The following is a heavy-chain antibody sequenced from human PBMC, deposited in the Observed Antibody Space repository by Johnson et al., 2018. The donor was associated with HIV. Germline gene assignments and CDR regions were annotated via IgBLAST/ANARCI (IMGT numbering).Heavy chain of an antibody. CDR3: AREFPYCSGGSCLPAAFDI. Sequence: VQLVESGGGLVQPGGSLRLSCAASGFTFSSYDMHWVRQATGKGLEWVSAIGTAGDTYYPGSVKGRFTISRENAKNSLYLQMNSLRAEDTAVYYCAREFPYCSGGSCLPAAFDIWGQGTMVTVSS. CDR2: IGTAGDT. J-gene: IGHJ3*02. D-gene: IGHD2-15*01. V-gene: IGHV3-13*01. CDR1: GFTFSSYD.